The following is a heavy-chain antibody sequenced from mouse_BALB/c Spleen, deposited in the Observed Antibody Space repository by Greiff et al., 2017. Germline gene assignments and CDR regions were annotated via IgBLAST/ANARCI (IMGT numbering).Heavy chain of an antibody. J-gene: IGHJ3*01. CDR3: ARDGNWFAY. V-gene: IGHV1-26*01. Sequence: VQLQQSGPELVKPGASVKLSCKASGYSFTGYYMHWVKQSHVQSLEWIGRINPYNGATSYNQNFKDKASLTVDKSSSTAYMELHSLTSEDSAVYCCARDGNWFAYWGQGTLVTVSA. CDR2: INPYNGAT. D-gene: IGHD2-1*01. CDR1: GYSFTGYY.